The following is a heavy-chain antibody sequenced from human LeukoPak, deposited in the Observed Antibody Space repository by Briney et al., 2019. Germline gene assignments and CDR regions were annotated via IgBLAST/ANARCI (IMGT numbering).Heavy chain of an antibody. D-gene: IGHD6-6*01. CDR2: INPNSGGT. V-gene: IGHV1-2*02. CDR3: ARTEYSSSSDVDY. J-gene: IGHJ4*02. CDR1: GYTFTSYY. Sequence: ASVKVSCKASGYTFTSYYMHWVRQAPGQGLEWMGWINPNSGGTNYAQKFQGRVTMTRDTSISTAYMELSRLRSDDTAVYYCARTEYSSSSDVDYWGQGTLVTVPS.